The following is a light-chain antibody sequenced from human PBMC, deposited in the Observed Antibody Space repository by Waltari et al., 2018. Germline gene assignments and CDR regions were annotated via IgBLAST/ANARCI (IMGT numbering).Light chain of an antibody. CDR2: GAS. V-gene: IGKV3-15*01. Sequence: EIVLTQSPATLSLSPGERATLSCRASQSVSSSLAWYQQKPGQAPRLLIYGASSRATGIPDRCSGSGSGTDFTLTISSLEPEDFEVYYCQQYSNWWTFGQGTKVEIK. CDR1: QSVSSS. CDR3: QQYSNWWT. J-gene: IGKJ1*01.